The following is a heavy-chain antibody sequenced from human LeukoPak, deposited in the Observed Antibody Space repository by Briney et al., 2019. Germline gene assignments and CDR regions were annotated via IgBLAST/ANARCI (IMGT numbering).Heavy chain of an antibody. D-gene: IGHD6-19*01. V-gene: IGHV1-69*06. CDR2: IIPIFGTA. Sequence: ASVKVSCKASGGTFSSYAISWVRQAPGQGLEWMGGIIPIFGTANYAQKFQGRVTITADKSTSTAYVELSSLRSEDTAVYYCASLGSSGWNWFDPWGQGTLVTVSS. CDR3: ASLGSSGWNWFDP. CDR1: GGTFSSYA. J-gene: IGHJ5*02.